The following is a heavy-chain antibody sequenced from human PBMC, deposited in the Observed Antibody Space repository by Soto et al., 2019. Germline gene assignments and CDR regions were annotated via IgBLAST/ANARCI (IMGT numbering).Heavy chain of an antibody. CDR3: ASLLGYCSSTICFRFDY. Sequence: EVQLVESGGGLVQPGGSLRLSCAASGFTVSSNYMSWVRQAPGKGLEWVSVIYSGGSTYYADSVKGRFTISRDNSKNTLYLQMNSLRAEDTAVYYCASLLGYCSSTICFRFDYWGQGTLVTVSS. CDR2: IYSGGST. D-gene: IGHD2-2*01. CDR1: GFTVSSNY. J-gene: IGHJ4*02. V-gene: IGHV3-66*01.